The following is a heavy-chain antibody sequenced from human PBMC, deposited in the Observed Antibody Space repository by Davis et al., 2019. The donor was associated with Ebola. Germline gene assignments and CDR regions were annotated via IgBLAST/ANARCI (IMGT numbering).Heavy chain of an antibody. CDR1: GFTFSSYG. D-gene: IGHD6-13*01. V-gene: IGHV3-33*01. CDR2: IWYDGSNK. CDR3: ARDFVRQLDAFDI. Sequence: PGGSLRLSCAASGFTFSSYGMHWVRQAPGKGLEWVAVIWYDGSNKYYADSVKGRFTISRDNSKNTLYLQMNSLRAEDTAVYYCARDFVRQLDAFDIWGQGTMVTVSS. J-gene: IGHJ3*02.